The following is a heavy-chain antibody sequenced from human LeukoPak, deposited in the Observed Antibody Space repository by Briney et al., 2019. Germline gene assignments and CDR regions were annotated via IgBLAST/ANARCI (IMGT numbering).Heavy chain of an antibody. CDR1: GDSVSSNSAA. J-gene: IGHJ6*02. CDR2: TYYRSKWYN. V-gene: IGHV6-1*01. CDR3: ARELEYCSSTSCYYYYGMDV. D-gene: IGHD2-2*01. Sequence: SQTLSLTCAISGDSVSSNSAAWNWIRQSPSRGLEWLGRTYYRSKWYNDYAVSVKSRITINPDTSKNQFSLQLNSVTPEDTAVYYCARELEYCSSTSCYYYYGMDVWGQGTTVTVSS.